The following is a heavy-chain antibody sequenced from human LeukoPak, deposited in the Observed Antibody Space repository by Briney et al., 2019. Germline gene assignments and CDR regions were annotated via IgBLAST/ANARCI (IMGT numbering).Heavy chain of an antibody. V-gene: IGHV4-30-2*01. CDR3: ASGDNDPLFDY. CDR1: GGSISSGLYS. J-gene: IGHJ4*02. CDR2: IYHTGST. Sequence: SETLSLTCDVSGGSISSGLYSWSWIRQPLGKGLEWIGYIYHTGSTYYNPSLKSRVTISVDTSKNQFSLRLSSVTAADTAVYYCASGDNDPLFDYWGQGTLVTVSS. D-gene: IGHD1-1*01.